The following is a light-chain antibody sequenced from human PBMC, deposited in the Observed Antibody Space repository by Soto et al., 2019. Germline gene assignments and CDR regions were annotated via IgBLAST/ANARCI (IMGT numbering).Light chain of an antibody. Sequence: EIVLTQSPGTLSLSPGARATLSCRASQRVSASYLAWYQQKPGQAPRLVIYGASSRATGFPDRFSGSGPGTDFTLTISRLEPEDFAVYYCQQYDTSATFGQGTKVDIK. J-gene: IGKJ2*01. CDR3: QQYDTSAT. CDR2: GAS. CDR1: QRVSASY. V-gene: IGKV3-20*01.